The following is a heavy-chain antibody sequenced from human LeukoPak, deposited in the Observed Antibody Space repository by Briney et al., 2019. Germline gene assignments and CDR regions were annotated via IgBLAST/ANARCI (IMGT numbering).Heavy chain of an antibody. Sequence: ASVKVSCKASGYTFTGYYMHWVRQAPGQGLEWMGWINPNSGGTNYAQKFQGRVTMTRDTSISTAYMELSRLRSNDTAVYYCARYSSSSGEAFDIWGQGTMVTVSS. J-gene: IGHJ3*02. D-gene: IGHD6-6*01. CDR2: INPNSGGT. V-gene: IGHV1-2*02. CDR3: ARYSSSSGEAFDI. CDR1: GYTFTGYY.